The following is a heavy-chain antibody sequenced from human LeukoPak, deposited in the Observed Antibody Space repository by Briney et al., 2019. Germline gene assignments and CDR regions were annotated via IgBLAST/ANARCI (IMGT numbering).Heavy chain of an antibody. Sequence: SETLSLTCTVSGGSISTYYWSWIRQPPGKGLEWIGFICYRGTTNYNPSLKSRVTISVDTSKNQFSLKLRSVTAADTAVYYCARTMKLGDGSGTYFAFDYWGQGTLVTVSS. V-gene: IGHV4-59*08. J-gene: IGHJ4*02. CDR1: GGSISTYY. D-gene: IGHD3-10*01. CDR3: ARTMKLGDGSGTYFAFDY. CDR2: ICYRGTT.